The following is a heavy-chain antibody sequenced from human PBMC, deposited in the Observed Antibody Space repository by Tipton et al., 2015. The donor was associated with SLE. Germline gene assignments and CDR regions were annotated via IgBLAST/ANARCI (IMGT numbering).Heavy chain of an antibody. J-gene: IGHJ4*02. V-gene: IGHV4-59*08. CDR1: GGSISNYY. CDR3: ARSMAARPRGYFDY. D-gene: IGHD6-6*01. CDR2: IYYSGST. Sequence: LRLSCTVSGGSISNYYWSWIRQPPGKGLECIGYIYYSGSTNYNPSLKSRVTISVDTSKNQFSLKLSSVTAADTAVYYCARSMAARPRGYFDYWGQGTLVTVSS.